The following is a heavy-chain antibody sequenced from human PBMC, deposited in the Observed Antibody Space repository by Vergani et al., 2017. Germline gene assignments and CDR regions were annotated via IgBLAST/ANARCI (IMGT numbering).Heavy chain of an antibody. CDR1: GYSISRGFY. D-gene: IGHD3-10*01. CDR2: MFHTGEA. Sequence: QIQLQESGPGLVKPSETLSLTCSVSGYSISRGFYWAWIRQTPEKGLEWVGGMFHTGEASNSPSLQSRVAFSMDTSKNQFSLQNTSVTAADTALYFCGVIMVRSPRPDNWFDSWGRGTLVTVSS. J-gene: IGHJ5*01. CDR3: GVIMVRSPRPDNWFDS. V-gene: IGHV4-38-2*02.